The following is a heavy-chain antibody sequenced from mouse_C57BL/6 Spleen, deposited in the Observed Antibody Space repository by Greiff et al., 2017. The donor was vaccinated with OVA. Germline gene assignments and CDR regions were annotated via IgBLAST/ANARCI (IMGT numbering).Heavy chain of an antibody. V-gene: IGHV2-6-1*01. CDR3: ARHTEYDEDYYAMDD. Sequence: VLLVESGPGLVAPSQSLSITCTVSGFSLTSYGVHWVRQPPGKGLEWLVVIWSDGSTTYNSALKSRLSISKDNSKSQVFLKMNSLQTDDTAMYYCARHTEYDEDYYAMDDWGQGTSVTVSS. CDR1: GFSLTSYG. D-gene: IGHD2-4*01. CDR2: IWSDGST. J-gene: IGHJ4*01.